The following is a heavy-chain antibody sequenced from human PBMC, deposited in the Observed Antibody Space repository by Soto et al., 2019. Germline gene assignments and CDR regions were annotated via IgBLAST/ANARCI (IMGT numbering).Heavy chain of an antibody. CDR1: GGYISIGGYY. CDR3: ARGDFGEGYYFDY. Sequence: ASETLTLTCTFPGGYISIGGYYWSWIRQHPGKGLEWIGYIYYSGSTYYNPSLKSRVTISVDTSKNQFSLKLSSVTAADTAVYYCARGDFGEGYYFDYWGQGTLVTVSS. D-gene: IGHD3-10*01. V-gene: IGHV4-31*03. CDR2: IYYSGST. J-gene: IGHJ4*02.